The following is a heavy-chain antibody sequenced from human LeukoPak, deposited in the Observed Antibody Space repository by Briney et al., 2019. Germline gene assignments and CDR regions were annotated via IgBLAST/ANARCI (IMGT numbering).Heavy chain of an antibody. D-gene: IGHD3-22*01. CDR3: ARVGATYYYDSSGYYAGF. J-gene: IGHJ4*02. V-gene: IGHV1-18*01. CDR2: ISAYNGNT. Sequence: ASVKVSCKASGYTFTSYGISWVRQAPGQGLEWMGWISAYNGNTNYAQKLQGRVTMTTDTSTSTAYMELRSLRSDDTAVYYSARVGATYYYDSSGYYAGFWGQGTLVTVSS. CDR1: GYTFTSYG.